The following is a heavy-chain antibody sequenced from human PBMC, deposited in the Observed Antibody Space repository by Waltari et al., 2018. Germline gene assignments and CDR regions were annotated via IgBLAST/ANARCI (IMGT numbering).Heavy chain of an antibody. J-gene: IGHJ1*01. Sequence: EVQVLVSGGGLVTPGGSLLLTWSAPGSVLNTSARNWVRKAPGKGREWVAGINGYGDKTYYADSVKGRFTLSRDNSRNTLSLQMNSLRAEDTAVYYCAKAHFYDTTGYIEHWGQGTLVTVSS. CDR3: AKAHFYDTTGYIEH. V-gene: IGHV3-23*01. CDR2: INGYGDKT. CDR1: GSVLNTSA. D-gene: IGHD3-22*01.